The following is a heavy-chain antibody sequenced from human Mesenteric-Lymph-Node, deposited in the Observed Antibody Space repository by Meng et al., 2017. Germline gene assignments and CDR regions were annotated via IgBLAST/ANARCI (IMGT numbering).Heavy chain of an antibody. CDR1: GGTFSSYT. CDR2: IIPILGIA. Sequence: SVKVSCKASGGTFSSYTISWVRQAPGQGLEWMGRIIPILGIANYAQKFQGRVTITADKSTSTAYMELSRLRSDDTAVYYCARDGTTVTRRRFYGMDVWGQGNTVNGSS. V-gene: IGHV1-69*04. J-gene: IGHJ6*02. D-gene: IGHD4-17*01. CDR3: ARDGTTVTRRRFYGMDV.